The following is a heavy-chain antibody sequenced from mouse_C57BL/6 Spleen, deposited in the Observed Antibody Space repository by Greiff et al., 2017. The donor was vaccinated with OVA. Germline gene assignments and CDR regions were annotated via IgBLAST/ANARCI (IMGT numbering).Heavy chain of an antibody. Sequence: VQLQQSGPGLVAPSQSLSITCTVSGFSLTSYGVHWVRQPPGKGLEWLVVIWSDGSTTYNSAPKSRLSICKDNSKSQVFFKMNSLQTDDTAVYYCARDYGNWYFDVWGTGTTVTVSS. J-gene: IGHJ1*03. V-gene: IGHV2-6*03. CDR3: ARDYGNWYFDV. CDR1: GFSLTSYG. D-gene: IGHD2-1*01. CDR2: IWSDGST.